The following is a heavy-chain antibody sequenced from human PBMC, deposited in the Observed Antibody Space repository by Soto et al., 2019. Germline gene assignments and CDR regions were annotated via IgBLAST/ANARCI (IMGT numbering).Heavy chain of an antibody. CDR1: GYTFSNYD. CDR3: AKVSRKGSAIDFDY. J-gene: IGHJ4*02. CDR2: VNPNNGDT. D-gene: IGHD3-10*01. Sequence: QVQLVQSGAELKKPGASVKVSCKASGYTFSNYDMNWVRQATGQGPEWIGWVNPNNGDTGYAQKFTARVTLTTDISTTTAYMELTSLRSEDTAIYYCAKVSRKGSAIDFDYWGQGTLITVSS. V-gene: IGHV1-8*01.